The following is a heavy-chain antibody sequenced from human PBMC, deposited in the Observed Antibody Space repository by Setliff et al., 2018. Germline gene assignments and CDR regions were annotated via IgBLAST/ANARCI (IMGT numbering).Heavy chain of an antibody. D-gene: IGHD5-18*01. V-gene: IGHV4-59*01. J-gene: IGHJ6*02. CDR2: IYNSGST. CDR1: GESFSNNY. CDR3: ARDRTAYSYGLDV. Sequence: SETLSLTCSVYGESFSNNYWSWIRQSPGKGLEWIGYIYNSGSTNYNPSLKSRVTISVDTSKNQSALNLKSVTAADTAVYYCARDRTAYSYGLDVWGQGTTVTVSS.